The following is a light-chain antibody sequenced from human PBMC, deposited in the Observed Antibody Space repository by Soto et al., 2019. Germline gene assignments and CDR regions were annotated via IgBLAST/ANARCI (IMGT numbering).Light chain of an antibody. Sequence: EIVLTRSPGILSLSPGDRATLSCRASQSVKTGYLAWYQQTSGQSPRLLIYATSSRATGIPDRFSGSGSGTIFTLTISRLEPEDFAVYYCQQNGRTVGQGTKVEFK. J-gene: IGKJ1*01. CDR1: QSVKTGY. CDR3: QQNGRT. V-gene: IGKV3-20*01. CDR2: ATS.